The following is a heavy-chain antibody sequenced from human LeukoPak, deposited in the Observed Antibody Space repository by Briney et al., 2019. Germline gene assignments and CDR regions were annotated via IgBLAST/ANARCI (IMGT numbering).Heavy chain of an antibody. D-gene: IGHD6-19*01. J-gene: IGHJ5*02. V-gene: IGHV4-34*01. CDR1: GGSFSGYY. CDR3: AVAGTRTGSGGKNWFDP. Sequence: SETLSLTCAVYGGSFSGYYWSWIRQPPGKGLEWIGEINHSGNNNYNPSLKSRVSISVDKSKDHFSLMLRSVAAADAAVYYGAVAGTRTGSGGKNWFDPWGQGTLVTVSS. CDR2: INHSGNN.